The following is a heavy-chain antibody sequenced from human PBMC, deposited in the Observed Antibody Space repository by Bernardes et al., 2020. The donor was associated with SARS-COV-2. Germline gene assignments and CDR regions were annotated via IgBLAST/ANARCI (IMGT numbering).Heavy chain of an antibody. J-gene: IGHJ6*02. D-gene: IGHD2-8*01. CDR2: INDGRIP. V-gene: IGHV4-34*01. Sequence: TLSLTCAVYTGSFTTYYWSWVRQSPVKGLEWIWDINDGRIPHYNPSLESRVTISADMSKNQFSLRLNSMTAADMALYYCARGIRGTFNGNSYYYGLDVWGQGTTATVSS. CDR1: TGSFTTYY. CDR3: ARGIRGTFNGNSYYYGLDV.